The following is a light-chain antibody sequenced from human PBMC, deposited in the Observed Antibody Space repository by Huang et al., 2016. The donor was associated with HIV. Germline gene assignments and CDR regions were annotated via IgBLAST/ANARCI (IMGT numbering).Light chain of an antibody. CDR1: QGIGNS. CDR3: QQYHEWPRT. Sequence: ERVLTQSPGTLSVSPVERATLSCRTSQGIGNSLAWYQLKPCQTPRRLICETLCRASDVPARFSGGGSEIDFALTISGLQSEDSAVYYCQQYHEWPRTFGQGTKVEIK. J-gene: IGKJ2*01. CDR2: ETL. V-gene: IGKV3-15*01.